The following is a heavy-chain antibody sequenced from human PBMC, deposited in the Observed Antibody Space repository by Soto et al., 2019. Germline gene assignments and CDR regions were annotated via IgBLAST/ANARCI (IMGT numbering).Heavy chain of an antibody. Sequence: LSLPCTVSGVSLTYGGFYWSWIRQHPGECLEWIGYIYYSGTTYYSPSLKSRVSISWDTSKNQFSLKLSSVTAADTAVYYCARAHSAFGDYDWFDPWGQGTLVTVS. D-gene: IGHD3-16*01. CDR2: IYYSGTT. CDR3: ARAHSAFGDYDWFDP. J-gene: IGHJ5*02. V-gene: IGHV4-31*03. CDR1: GVSLTYGGFY.